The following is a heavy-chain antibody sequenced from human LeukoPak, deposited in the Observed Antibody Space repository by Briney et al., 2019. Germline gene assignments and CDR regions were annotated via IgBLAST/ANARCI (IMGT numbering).Heavy chain of an antibody. J-gene: IGHJ5*02. CDR2: MNPNSGNT. CDR3: ARRYYYGSGSYYSWFDP. V-gene: IGHV1-8*01. CDR1: GYTFTSYV. D-gene: IGHD3-10*01. Sequence: ASVKVSCKASGYTFTSYVINSVRQTTGQGREWMGWMNPNSGNTGYAQKFQGRVTMTRNTSISTAYMDLSSPRSEDTAVYYCARRYYYGSGSYYSWFDPWGQGTLVTVSS.